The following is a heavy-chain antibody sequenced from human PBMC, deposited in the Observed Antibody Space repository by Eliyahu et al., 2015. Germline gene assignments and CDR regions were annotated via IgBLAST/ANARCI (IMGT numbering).Heavy chain of an antibody. Sequence: QLXLQESGPGLVKPSETLSLTCTVSGGSISRSLSYWAWIRQSPGKGLEWIGTIHYDGTTYYNPSLESRVTISADTSKSQFSLRLTSVTAADTAVYYCATSYLFSSTFDPWGQGTLVTVSS. CDR3: ATSYLFSSTFDP. J-gene: IGHJ5*02. D-gene: IGHD2-2*01. CDR1: GGSISRSLSY. V-gene: IGHV4-39*01. CDR2: IHYDGTT.